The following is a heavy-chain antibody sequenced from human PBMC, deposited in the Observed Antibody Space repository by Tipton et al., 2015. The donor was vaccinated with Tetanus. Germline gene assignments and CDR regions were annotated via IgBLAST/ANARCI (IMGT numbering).Heavy chain of an antibody. CDR2: IYYTGNT. CDR3: AGLPVGGGYSAHHYFLH. V-gene: IGHV4-59*01. CDR1: GGSISSFY. D-gene: IGHD4-23*01. J-gene: IGHJ4*02. Sequence: LVKPSETLSLSCTVSGGSISSFYWSWIRQSPGRGLEWIGYIYYTGNTNYNPSLKSRVTISADTTKKQLSLNLRSVTAADTAVYYCAGLPVGGGYSAHHYFLHWGQGTLVTVSS.